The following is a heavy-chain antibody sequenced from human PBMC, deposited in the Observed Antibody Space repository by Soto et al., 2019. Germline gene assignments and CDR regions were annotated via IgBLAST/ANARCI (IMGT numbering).Heavy chain of an antibody. Sequence: ASVKVSCKASGYSFTDYYIHWVRQAPGQVLEWMGWINPNSGDTNFAQKFQGRVTMTRDTSINTAYISLNRLRSDDTAVYYCARGVGRLQCFDRLSRSDYWGQGTLVTVSS. V-gene: IGHV1-2*02. CDR3: ARGVGRLQCFDRLSRSDY. J-gene: IGHJ4*02. CDR1: GYSFTDYY. CDR2: INPNSGDT. D-gene: IGHD3-9*01.